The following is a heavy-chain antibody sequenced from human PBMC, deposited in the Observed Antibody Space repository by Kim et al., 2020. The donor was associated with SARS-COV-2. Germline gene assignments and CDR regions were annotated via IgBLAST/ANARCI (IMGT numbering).Heavy chain of an antibody. CDR3: ARALAYCRGGSCYP. D-gene: IGHD2-15*01. CDR2: INPNRGGT. Sequence: ASVKVSCKASGYSFTDYYVHWVRQAPGQGLEWMGWINPNRGGTKYAQKFQGRVTMTTDTSISTAYMELSSLRSDDTAVYFCARALAYCRGGSCYPWGQGTLVTVSS. CDR1: GYSFTDYY. J-gene: IGHJ5*02. V-gene: IGHV1-2*02.